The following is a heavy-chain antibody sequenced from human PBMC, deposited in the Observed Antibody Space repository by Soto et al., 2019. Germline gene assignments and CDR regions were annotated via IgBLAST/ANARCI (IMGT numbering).Heavy chain of an antibody. CDR1: GFTFSSYA. Sequence: EVQLLESGGGLVQPGGSLRLSCAASGFTFSSYAMSWVRQAPGKGLEWVSAIIGSGGSTYYADSVKGRFTISRDNSKNTLYLQMNSLRAEDTAVYYCAKSPYCSSTSCYRDYYYYYMDVWGKGTTVTVSS. D-gene: IGHD2-2*02. CDR3: AKSPYCSSTSCYRDYYYYYMDV. J-gene: IGHJ6*03. CDR2: IIGSGGST. V-gene: IGHV3-23*01.